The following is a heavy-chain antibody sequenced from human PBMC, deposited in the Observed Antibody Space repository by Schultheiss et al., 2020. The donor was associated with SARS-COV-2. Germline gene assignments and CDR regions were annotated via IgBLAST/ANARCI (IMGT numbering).Heavy chain of an antibody. CDR1: GYSISSGYY. J-gene: IGHJ5*02. D-gene: IGHD5-18*01. V-gene: IGHV4-38-2*02. CDR2: ISDSGST. Sequence: SETLSLTCTVSGYSISSGYYWGWIRQPPGKGLEWIGYISDSGSTNYNPSLKSRVTISVDTSKNQFSLKLSSVTAADTAVYYCARFGLMRGQLWPWGQGTLVTVSS. CDR3: ARFGLMRGQLWP.